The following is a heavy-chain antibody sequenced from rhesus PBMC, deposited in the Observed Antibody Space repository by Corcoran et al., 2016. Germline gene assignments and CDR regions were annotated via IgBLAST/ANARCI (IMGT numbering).Heavy chain of an antibody. V-gene: IGHV3-78*01. CDR1: GFTFDDYA. D-gene: IGHD2-27*01. J-gene: IGHJ4*01. Sequence: EVQLVESGGGVVQPGGSLRLSCVASGFTFDDYAVGWVRQAPGKGLEWVSDLSWNSGNTGYADSLKGRFTISRDNAKNSLYLQMNRLRAEDTALYYCARESCSGIYCYAGTFDYWGQGVLVTVSS. CDR3: ARESCSGIYCYAGTFDY. CDR2: LSWNSGNT.